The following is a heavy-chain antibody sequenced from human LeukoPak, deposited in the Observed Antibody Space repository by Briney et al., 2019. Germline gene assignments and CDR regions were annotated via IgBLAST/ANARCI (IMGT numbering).Heavy chain of an antibody. D-gene: IGHD4-17*01. CDR1: GYTFTGYY. V-gene: IGHV1-2*02. J-gene: IGHJ5*02. CDR2: INPNSGGT. Sequence: ASVKVSCKASGYTFTGYYMHWVRQAPGQGLEWMGWINPNSGGTKYAQKVQGRVTMTRDTSISVAYMELSRLRSDDTAVYYCAREGLGTTDVNWFDPWGQGTLVTVSS. CDR3: AREGLGTTDVNWFDP.